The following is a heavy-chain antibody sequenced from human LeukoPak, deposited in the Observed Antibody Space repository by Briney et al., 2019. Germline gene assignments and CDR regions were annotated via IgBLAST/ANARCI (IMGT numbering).Heavy chain of an antibody. D-gene: IGHD1-26*01. Sequence: PSETLSLTCAVYGGSFSGYYWSLIRQPPGKGLEWIGEINHSGSTNYNPSLKSRVTISVDTSKNQFSLKLSSVTAADTAVYYCARAQSGSTHDYWGQGTLVTVSS. J-gene: IGHJ4*02. V-gene: IGHV4-34*01. CDR2: INHSGST. CDR3: ARAQSGSTHDY. CDR1: GGSFSGYY.